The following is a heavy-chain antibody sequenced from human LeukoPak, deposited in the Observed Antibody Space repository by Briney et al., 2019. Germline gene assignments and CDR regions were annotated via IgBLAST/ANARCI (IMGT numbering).Heavy chain of an antibody. J-gene: IGHJ3*02. CDR3: ARDHCSGGSCYSVGYAFDI. CDR1: GYTFTSYY. V-gene: IGHV1-46*01. CDR2: INPSGGST. Sequence: ASVKVSCKASGYTFTSYYMHWVRQAPGQGLEWMGIINPSGGSTSYAQKFQGRVTMTRDTSTSTVYMELSSLRSEDTAVYYCARDHCSGGSCYSVGYAFDIWGQGTMVSVSS. D-gene: IGHD2-15*01.